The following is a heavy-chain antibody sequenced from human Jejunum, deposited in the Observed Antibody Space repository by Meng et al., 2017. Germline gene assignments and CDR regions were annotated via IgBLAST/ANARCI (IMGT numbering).Heavy chain of an antibody. D-gene: IGHD3-9*01. CDR3: ARVRLGPPVLKYFDY. CDR1: GFTFSDHY. J-gene: IGHJ4*02. CDR2: IRNKANSYYT. Sequence: GESLKISCTASGFTFSDHYMDWVRQAPGKGLEWVGRIRNKANSYYTQYAASVKGRFTISRDDSSNSLYVQMNSLKTDDTAIYYCARVRLGPPVLKYFDYGGKG. V-gene: IGHV3-72*01.